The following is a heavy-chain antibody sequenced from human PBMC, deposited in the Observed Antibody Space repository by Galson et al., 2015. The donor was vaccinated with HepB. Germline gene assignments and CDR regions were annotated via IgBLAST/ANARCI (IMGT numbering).Heavy chain of an antibody. CDR2: ISSSGSTI. CDR3: ARRGKVPFDYYYYYMDV. CDR1: GFTFSDYY. Sequence: SLRLSCAASGFTFSDYYMSWIRQAPGKGLEWVSYISSSGSTIYYADSVKGRFTISRDNAKNSLYLQMNSLRAEDTAVYYCARRGKVPFDYYYYYMDVWGKGTTVTVSS. D-gene: IGHD3-10*01. V-gene: IGHV3-11*01. J-gene: IGHJ6*03.